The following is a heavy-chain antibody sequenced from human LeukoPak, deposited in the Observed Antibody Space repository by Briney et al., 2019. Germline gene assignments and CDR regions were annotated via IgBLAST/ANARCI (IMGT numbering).Heavy chain of an antibody. V-gene: IGHV3-11*01. CDR2: ISSSGSTI. CDR3: ARDPDYYDSSGYAGLDY. J-gene: IGHJ4*02. D-gene: IGHD3-22*01. CDR1: GFTFSDYY. Sequence: GGSLRLSCAASGFTFSDYYMSWIRQAPGKGLEWVSYISSSGSTIYYADSVKGRFTISRDNAKNSLYLQMNSLRAEDTAVYYCARDPDYYDSSGYAGLDYWGQGTLVTVSS.